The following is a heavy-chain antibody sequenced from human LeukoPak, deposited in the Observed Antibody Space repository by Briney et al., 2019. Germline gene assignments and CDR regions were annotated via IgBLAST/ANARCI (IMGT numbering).Heavy chain of an antibody. J-gene: IGHJ3*02. CDR2: IYHSGST. CDR1: GYPISSGYY. D-gene: IGHD4-23*01. CDR3: ARVIHYGGNPRGAFDI. V-gene: IGHV4-38-2*02. Sequence: PSETLSLTCTVSGYPISSGYYWGWIRQPPGKGLEWIGSIYHSGSTYYNPSLKSRVTISVDTSKNQFSLKLSSVAAADTAVYYCARVIHYGGNPRGAFDIWGQGTMVTVSS.